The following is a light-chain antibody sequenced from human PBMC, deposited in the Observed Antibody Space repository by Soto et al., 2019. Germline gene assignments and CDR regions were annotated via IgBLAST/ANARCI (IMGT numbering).Light chain of an antibody. V-gene: IGKV3-11*01. CDR3: QQRSNWPPIT. J-gene: IGKJ5*01. CDR2: DAS. CDR1: QSISSY. Sequence: EIVLTRSLATLSLSPGERATLSCRASQSISSYLAWYQQKPGQAPRLLIYDASNRATGIPARFSGSGSGTDFTLTISSLEPEDFAVYYCQQRSNWPPITFGQGTRLENK.